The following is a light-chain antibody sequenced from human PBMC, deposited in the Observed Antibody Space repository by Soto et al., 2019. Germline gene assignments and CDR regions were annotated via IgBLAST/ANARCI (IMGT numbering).Light chain of an antibody. CDR1: QSVSSY. Sequence: EIVLTQSPATLSLSPGERATLSCRASQSVSSYLAWYQQKPGQAPRLLIYDASNRATGIPARFSGGGSGTEFTSTISGLEPEDFAVYYCQQRFNWPRFTFGQGTKLEIK. J-gene: IGKJ2*01. CDR3: QQRFNWPRFT. V-gene: IGKV3-11*01. CDR2: DAS.